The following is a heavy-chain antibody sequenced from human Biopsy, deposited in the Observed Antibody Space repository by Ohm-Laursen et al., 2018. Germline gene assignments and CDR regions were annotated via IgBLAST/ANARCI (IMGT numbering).Heavy chain of an antibody. CDR2: INQSGST. Sequence: LRLSCAASGFTFSTYWMNWVRQAPGKGLEWIGEINQSGSTKYNPSLKRRATLSADSSNSQFSLRLISVTAADTAIYYCARGSGYFKLDVWGQGTTVTVSS. V-gene: IGHV4-34*01. J-gene: IGHJ6*02. CDR1: GFTFSTYW. CDR3: ARGSGYFKLDV. D-gene: IGHD5-12*01.